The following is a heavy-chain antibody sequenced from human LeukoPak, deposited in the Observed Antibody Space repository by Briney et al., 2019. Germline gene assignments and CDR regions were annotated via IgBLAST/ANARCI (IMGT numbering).Heavy chain of an antibody. CDR3: AKSSGASTYYFDY. V-gene: IGHV3-23*01. J-gene: IGHJ4*02. Sequence: GGSLRLSCAASGFTFSSYAMSWVRQAPGKGLEWVSAMSADGGGTYIADSLKGRCTISRDNFKSTLSLQMNSLRAEDTAIYYCAKSSGASTYYFDYWGQGILVTVS. CDR1: GFTFSSYA. CDR2: MSADGGGT. D-gene: IGHD2-15*01.